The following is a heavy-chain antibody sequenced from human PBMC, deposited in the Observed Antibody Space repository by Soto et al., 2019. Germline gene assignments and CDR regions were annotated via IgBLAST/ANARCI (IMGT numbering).Heavy chain of an antibody. CDR2: INGDGTIT. CDR3: TRAAYCGRDYHYYFDY. Sequence: EVQLVESGGGLVQPGGSLRLSCAASGFTFSNYWMHWVRQVPGKGLLWVSRINGDGTITDYADSVKGRFTISRYNGENTLYLQMSSLRAEDTAVYYCTRAAYCGRDYHYYFDYWGQGTLVTVSS. D-gene: IGHD2-21*02. CDR1: GFTFSNYW. V-gene: IGHV3-74*01. J-gene: IGHJ4*02.